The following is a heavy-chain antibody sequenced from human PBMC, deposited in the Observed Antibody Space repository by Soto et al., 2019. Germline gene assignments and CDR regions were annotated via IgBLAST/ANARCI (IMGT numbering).Heavy chain of an antibody. D-gene: IGHD3-3*01. V-gene: IGHV3-33*01. Sequence: GGSLRLSCAASGFTFSSCGMHWVRQAPGKGLEWVAVLWYDGSNNYYADSVKGRFTISRDNPTPTLYLQMNSLRAEDPAVHYSARGRGFWRGSLGVHYYHYCTDGWGQGTTGAFAS. CDR2: LWYDGSNN. CDR1: GFTFSSCG. J-gene: IGHJ6*01. CDR3: ARGRGFWRGSLGVHYYHYCTDG.